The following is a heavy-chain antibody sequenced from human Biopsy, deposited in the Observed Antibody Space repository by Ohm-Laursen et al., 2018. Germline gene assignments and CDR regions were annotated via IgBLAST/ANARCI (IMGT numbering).Heavy chain of an antibody. CDR3: ARNTGWYGDLYYFDY. CDR1: GYSFTSYY. CDR2: INPSGSTT. Sequence: ASVKVSCKASGYSFTSYYMHWVRQAPGQGLEWMGMINPSGSTTSYPQIFQGRVTMTRDTSKSTVYMELSGLRSADTAVYFCARNTGWYGDLYYFDYWGQGTLITVSS. D-gene: IGHD6-19*01. V-gene: IGHV1-46*01. J-gene: IGHJ4*02.